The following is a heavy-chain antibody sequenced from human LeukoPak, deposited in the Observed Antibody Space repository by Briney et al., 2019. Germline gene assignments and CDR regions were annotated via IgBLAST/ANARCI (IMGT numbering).Heavy chain of an antibody. CDR1: GGSISSYY. V-gene: IGHV4-59*01. D-gene: IGHD3-10*01. J-gene: IGHJ3*02. CDR2: IYYSGST. CDR3: ASLSLWFGDDAFDI. Sequence: PSETLSLTCTVSGGSISSYYWSWIRQPPGKGLEWIGYIYYSGSTNYNPSLKSRVTISVDTSKNQFSLKLSSVTAADTAVYYCASLSLWFGDDAFDIWGQGTMVTVSS.